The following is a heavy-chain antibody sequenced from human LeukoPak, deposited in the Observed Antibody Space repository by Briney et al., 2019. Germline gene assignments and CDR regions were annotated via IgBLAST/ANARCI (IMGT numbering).Heavy chain of an antibody. J-gene: IGHJ4*02. CDR1: GYTFTGYY. CDR2: INPNSGGT. Sequence: ASVKVSCKASGYTFTGYYMHWVRQAPGQWLEWMGWINPNSGGTNYAQKFQGRVTMTRDTSISTAYMELSRLRSDDTAVYYCARELVVVPAASDYWGQGTLVTVSS. V-gene: IGHV1-2*02. D-gene: IGHD2-2*01. CDR3: ARELVVVPAASDY.